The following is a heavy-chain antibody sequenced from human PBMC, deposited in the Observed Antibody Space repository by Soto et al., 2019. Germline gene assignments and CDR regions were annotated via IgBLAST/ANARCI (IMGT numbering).Heavy chain of an antibody. CDR1: GYTFTHYG. CDR2: INSFSGDT. D-gene: IGHD4-17*01. CDR3: ARDLHYGGKYWDFDI. J-gene: IGHJ2*01. V-gene: IGHV1-18*01. Sequence: QVQLVQSGAEVKKPGASVKVSCKASGYTFTHYGITWVRQAPGQGLEWMGWINSFSGDTNYPQKLQGRLTMTTDTSTNPVYMELRNLRSDDTAVSYCARDLHYGGKYWDFDIWGRGTLVTVSS.